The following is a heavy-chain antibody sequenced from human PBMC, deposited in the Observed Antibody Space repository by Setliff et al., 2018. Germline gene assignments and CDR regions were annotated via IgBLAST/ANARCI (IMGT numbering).Heavy chain of an antibody. J-gene: IGHJ5*02. CDR1: GYIFTRYR. CDR2: ISTRNDDT. CDR3: ARGIYYFDIMGDP. Sequence: ASVKVSCKASGYIFTRYRITWVRQSPGQGLEWMGWISTRNDDTGYAQKFKGRVILTTDTSTTTVYMELRSLRSDDTAVYYCARGIYYFDIMGDPWGQGTLVTVSS. D-gene: IGHD3-22*01. V-gene: IGHV1-18*01.